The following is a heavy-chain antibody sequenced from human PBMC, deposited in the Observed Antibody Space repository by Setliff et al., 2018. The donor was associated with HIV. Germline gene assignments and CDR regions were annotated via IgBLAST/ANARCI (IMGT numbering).Heavy chain of an antibody. CDR3: ARDDSNYRQHGMDV. V-gene: IGHV3-21*01. D-gene: IGHD4-4*01. J-gene: IGHJ6*02. Sequence: PGGSLRLSCAASGFTFSSYSMNWVRQAPGKGLEWVSSISSGSSYIYYAESLEGRFTISRDNAQNSLFLQMNSLRAEDTAVYYCARDDSNYRQHGMDVWGQGTTVTVSS. CDR1: GFTFSSYS. CDR2: ISSGSSYI.